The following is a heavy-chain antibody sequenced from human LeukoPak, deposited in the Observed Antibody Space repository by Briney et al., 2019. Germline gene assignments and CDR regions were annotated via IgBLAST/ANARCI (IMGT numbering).Heavy chain of an antibody. Sequence: GGSLRLSCAASGFTFSSYTMNWVRQAPGKGLEWVAVISYDGSNKYYADSVKGRFIISRDNSKNTLYLQMNSLRAEDTAVYYCAKVLYARRLDYGDYVDYFDYWGQGTLVTVSS. CDR2: ISYDGSNK. J-gene: IGHJ4*02. V-gene: IGHV3-30*18. CDR3: AKVLYARRLDYGDYVDYFDY. D-gene: IGHD4-17*01. CDR1: GFTFSSYT.